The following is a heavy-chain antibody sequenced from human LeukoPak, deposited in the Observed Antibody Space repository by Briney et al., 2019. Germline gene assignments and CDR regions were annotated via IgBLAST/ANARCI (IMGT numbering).Heavy chain of an antibody. V-gene: IGHV1-2*02. Sequence: ASVKVSCKASGGTFSSYAISWVRQAPGQGLEWMGWINPNSGGTNYAQKFQGRVTMTRDTSISTAYMELSRLRSDDTAVYYCARGGRIAAADYWGQGTLVTVSS. CDR2: INPNSGGT. J-gene: IGHJ4*02. CDR1: GGTFSSYA. D-gene: IGHD6-13*01. CDR3: ARGGRIAAADY.